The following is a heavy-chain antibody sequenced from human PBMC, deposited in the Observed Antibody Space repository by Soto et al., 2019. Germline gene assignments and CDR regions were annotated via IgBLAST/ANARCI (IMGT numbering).Heavy chain of an antibody. V-gene: IGHV3-7*01. CDR3: AKDWGREGLLWFGETDY. J-gene: IGHJ4*02. CDR1: GFTFSTYW. D-gene: IGHD3-10*01. Sequence: DVQLVESGGALVQPGGSLRLSCAASGFTFSTYWMSWVRQAPGKGLEWVANIKQDGSEKYYVDSVKGRFTISRDNAKNTLYLQMNSLRAEDTAVYYCAKDWGREGLLWFGETDYWGQGTLVTVSS. CDR2: IKQDGSEK.